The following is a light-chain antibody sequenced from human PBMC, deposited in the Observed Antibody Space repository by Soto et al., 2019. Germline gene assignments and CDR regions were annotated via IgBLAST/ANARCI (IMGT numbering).Light chain of an antibody. CDR2: DAS. V-gene: IGKV1-5*01. CDR3: QQYDNVPT. CDR1: QSISSW. Sequence: DLQMTQSPSTLSASVGDRVTITCRASQSISSWLAWYQQKPGKAPKLLIYDASSLETGVPSRFSGSGSGKHFTFTISSLQPADIATYYCQQYDNVPTFGQGTKLEMK. J-gene: IGKJ2*01.